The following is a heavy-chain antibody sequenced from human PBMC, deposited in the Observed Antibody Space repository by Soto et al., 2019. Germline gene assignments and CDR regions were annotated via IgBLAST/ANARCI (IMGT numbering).Heavy chain of an antibody. D-gene: IGHD3-16*01. CDR2: IYHDGST. J-gene: IGHJ5*02. CDR3: ARGRAGLGP. Sequence: QVQLKQWGAGLWKPSETLSLTCAVYGGSFSGYYWSWIRQYPDKGLEWIGEIYHDGSTKYNPSLKNRDTISIDRSRNQFSLNLRSVTAADTAVYYCARGRAGLGPWGQGTLVTVSS. V-gene: IGHV4-34*01. CDR1: GGSFSGYY.